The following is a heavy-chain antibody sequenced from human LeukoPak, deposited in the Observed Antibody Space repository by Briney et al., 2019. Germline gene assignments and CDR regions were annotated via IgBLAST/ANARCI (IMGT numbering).Heavy chain of an antibody. J-gene: IGHJ6*02. V-gene: IGHV3-49*03. Sequence: GGSLRLSCTASGFTFGDFAVSWFRQAPGKGLEWVAFIRSKVYGGLNRSKAYGGTTEYAASVKGRFLISRDDSNGIAFLKMNGLKTEDTAAYYCTRFSLGVVSRMDVWGQGTTVTVSS. CDR1: GFTFGDFA. CDR2: IRSKVYGGLNRSKAYGGTT. D-gene: IGHD3-3*01. CDR3: TRFSLGVVSRMDV.